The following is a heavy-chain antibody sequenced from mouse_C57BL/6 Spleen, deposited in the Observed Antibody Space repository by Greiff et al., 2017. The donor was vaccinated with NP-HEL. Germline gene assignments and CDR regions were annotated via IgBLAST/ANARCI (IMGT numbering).Heavy chain of an antibody. V-gene: IGHV1-66*01. CDR2: IYPGSGNT. J-gene: IGHJ3*01. CDR3: ARVGFDGYYGFAY. D-gene: IGHD2-3*01. CDR1: GYSFTSYY. Sequence: QVQLQQSGPELVKPGASVKISCKASGYSFTSYYIHWVKQRPGQGLEWIGWIYPGSGNTKYNEKFKGKATLTADTSSSTAYMQLSSLTSEDSAVYYCARVGFDGYYGFAYWGQGTLVTVSA.